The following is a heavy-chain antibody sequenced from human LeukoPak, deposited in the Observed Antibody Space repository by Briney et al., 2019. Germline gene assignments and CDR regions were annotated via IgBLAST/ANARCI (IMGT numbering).Heavy chain of an antibody. CDR1: GYTFANFG. D-gene: IGHD2-2*02. V-gene: IGHV1-18*01. J-gene: IGHJ4*02. CDR2: ISVYNGNT. CDR3: ARTCSSSSCYMVH. Sequence: ASVKVSCKASGYTFANFGISWVRQAPGQGLEWMGWISVYNGNTNYAQNLQGRVTLTTDTSTSTAYMELRSLRSDDTALYYCARTCSSSSCYMVHWGQGTLVTVSS.